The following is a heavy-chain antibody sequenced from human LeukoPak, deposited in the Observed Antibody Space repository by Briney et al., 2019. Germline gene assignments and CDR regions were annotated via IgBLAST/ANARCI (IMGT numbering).Heavy chain of an antibody. CDR1: GGSISSSSYY. D-gene: IGHD4-17*01. CDR2: IYYSGCT. CDR3: ARLTTVTTWLVSDYYYGMDV. Sequence: SETLSLTCTVSGGSISSSSYYWGWIRQPPGKGLEWIGSIYYSGCTYYNPSLKSRVTIFVDTSKNQFSLKLSSVTAADTAVYYCARLTTVTTWLVSDYYYGMDVWGQGTTVTVSS. J-gene: IGHJ6*02. V-gene: IGHV4-39*01.